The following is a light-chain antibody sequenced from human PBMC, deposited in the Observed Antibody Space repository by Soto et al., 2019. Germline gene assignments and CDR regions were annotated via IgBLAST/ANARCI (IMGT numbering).Light chain of an antibody. CDR2: EGT. CDR1: TTDVGSYNL. Sequence: QSVLTQPASVSGSPGQSLTISFTGTTTDVGSYNLVSWYQHHPGKAPKLIIYEGTKRPSGVSYRFSGSKSGTSASLTISGLQAEDEADYFCCSYAGSATYVFGTGTKLTVL. V-gene: IGLV2-23*01. J-gene: IGLJ1*01. CDR3: CSYAGSATYV.